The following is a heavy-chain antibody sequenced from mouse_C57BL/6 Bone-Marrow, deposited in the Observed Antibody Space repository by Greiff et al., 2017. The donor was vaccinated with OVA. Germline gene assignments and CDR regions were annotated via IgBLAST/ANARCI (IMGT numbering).Heavy chain of an antibody. D-gene: IGHD1-2*01. J-gene: IGHJ1*03. CDR3: ANASGWAYWYFDV. CDR1: GYAFSSSW. V-gene: IGHV1-82*01. CDR2: IYPGDGDT. Sequence: QVQLQQSGPELVKPGASVKISCKASGYAFSSSWMNWVKQRPGKGLEWIGRIYPGDGDTNYNGKFKGKATLTADKSSSTAYMQLSSLTSEDSAVYFCANASGWAYWYFDVWGTGTTVTVSS.